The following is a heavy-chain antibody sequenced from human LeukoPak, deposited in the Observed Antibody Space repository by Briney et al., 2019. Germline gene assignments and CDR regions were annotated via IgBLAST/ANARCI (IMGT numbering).Heavy chain of an antibody. CDR3: AVLGGNPATVFDY. D-gene: IGHD4-23*01. CDR2: ISYDGSNK. CDR1: GFTFSSYW. Sequence: GGSLRLSCAASGFTFSSYWMHWVRQAPGKGLEWVAVISYDGSNKYYADSVKGRFTISRDNSKNTLYLQMNSLRAEDTAVYYCAVLGGNPATVFDYWGQGTLVTVSS. J-gene: IGHJ4*02. V-gene: IGHV3-30*03.